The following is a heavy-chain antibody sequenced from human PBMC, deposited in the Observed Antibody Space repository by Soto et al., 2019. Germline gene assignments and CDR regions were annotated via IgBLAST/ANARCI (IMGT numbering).Heavy chain of an antibody. CDR3: ARDPTVTWLPSGCYGMDV. J-gene: IGHJ6*02. V-gene: IGHV3-21*01. CDR1: GFTFSSYS. D-gene: IGHD4-17*01. CDR2: ISSSSSYI. Sequence: EVQLVESGGGLVKPGGSLRLSCAASGFTFSSYSMNWVRQAPGKGLEWVSSISSSSSYIYYADSVKGRFTISRDNAKNSLYLQMNSLRAEDTAVYYCARDPTVTWLPSGCYGMDVWGQGTTVTVSS.